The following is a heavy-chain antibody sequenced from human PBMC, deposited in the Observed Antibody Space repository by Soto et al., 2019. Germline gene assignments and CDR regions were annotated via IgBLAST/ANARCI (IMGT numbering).Heavy chain of an antibody. J-gene: IGHJ4*02. CDR1: GYSISRGYY. V-gene: IGHV4-38-2*01. CDR2: IYHSGSP. CDR3: ARNDRPDY. D-gene: IGHD3-22*01. Sequence: ETLSISCAVCGYSISRGYYLAWLRPPPGKGLEWIGSIYHSGSPYYNPSLKSRVTISVDTSKNQFSLKLSSVTAADTAVYYCARNDRPDYWGQGTLVPFSS.